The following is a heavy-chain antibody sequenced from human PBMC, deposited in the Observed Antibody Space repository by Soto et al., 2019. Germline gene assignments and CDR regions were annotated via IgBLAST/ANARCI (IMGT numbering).Heavy chain of an antibody. D-gene: IGHD3-3*01. J-gene: IGHJ5*02. CDR1: GGSISSGDYS. CDR2: IYNSGIT. Sequence: SETLSLTCTVSGGSISSGDYSWSWVRRSPGKGPEWIGHIYNSGITYYNPSLKSRVVISIDTSRNQFSLRLNSLTAADRAVYFCARGVTVFGLVSRFWFDPWGQGTVVTVSS. CDR3: ARGVTVFGLVSRFWFDP. V-gene: IGHV4-30-4*01.